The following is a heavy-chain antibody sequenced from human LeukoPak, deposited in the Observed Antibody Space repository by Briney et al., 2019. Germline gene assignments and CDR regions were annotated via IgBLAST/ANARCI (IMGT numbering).Heavy chain of an antibody. V-gene: IGHV3-11*05. CDR2: ISSTSGYT. CDR1: GFTFRDYY. J-gene: IGHJ4*02. Sequence: GGSLILSCAASGFTFRDYYMSWIRQAPGKGLEWVSYISSTSGYTNYADSVKGRFTISRDKSKNSLYLQMNSLRAEDTAVYYCAREARDYFDSTGHHFDYWGQGILVTVSS. D-gene: IGHD3-22*01. CDR3: AREARDYFDSTGHHFDY.